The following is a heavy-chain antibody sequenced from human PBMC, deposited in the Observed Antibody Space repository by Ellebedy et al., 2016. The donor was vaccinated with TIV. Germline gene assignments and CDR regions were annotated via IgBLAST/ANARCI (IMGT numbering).Heavy chain of an antibody. CDR1: GHTFNSYW. Sequence: GESLKISCKGSGHTFNSYWIGWVRQVPGKGLEWMGIIFPGDSETRYGPSFQGQVTISADKSISTAYLQWDSLKASDTAIYYCARRQRQLKTDEFYYYGLDVWGQGTNVTVSS. J-gene: IGHJ6*02. V-gene: IGHV5-51*01. CDR2: IFPGDSET. CDR3: ARRQRQLKTDEFYYYGLDV. D-gene: IGHD1-1*01.